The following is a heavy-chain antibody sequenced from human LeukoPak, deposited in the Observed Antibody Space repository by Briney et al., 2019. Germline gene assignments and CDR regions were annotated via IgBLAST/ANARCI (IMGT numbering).Heavy chain of an antibody. V-gene: IGHV3-23*01. CDR2: ITDSGGGT. CDR3: ARDSGSYYDY. Sequence: GGSLRLSCAASGFTFSSYSMSWVRQAPGKGLEWVSAITDSGGGTYYADSVKGRFTISRDSSKNTLYLQMNSLRVEDTAVYYCARDSGSYYDYWGQGTLVTVSS. CDR1: GFTFSSYS. D-gene: IGHD1-26*01. J-gene: IGHJ4*02.